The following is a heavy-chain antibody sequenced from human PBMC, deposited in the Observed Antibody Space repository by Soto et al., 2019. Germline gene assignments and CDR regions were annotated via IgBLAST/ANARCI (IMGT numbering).Heavy chain of an antibody. CDR3: AKLGSSTWSPHYYFDY. J-gene: IGHJ4*02. Sequence: PGGSLRLSCAASGFTFSSYWMHWVRQAPGKGLVWVSRINSDGSITSYADSVKGRFTISRDNAKNTLYLQMTSLRAEDTALYFCAKLGSSTWSPHYYFDYWGQGSLVTVSS. D-gene: IGHD6-13*01. V-gene: IGHV3-74*01. CDR2: INSDGSIT. CDR1: GFTFSSYW.